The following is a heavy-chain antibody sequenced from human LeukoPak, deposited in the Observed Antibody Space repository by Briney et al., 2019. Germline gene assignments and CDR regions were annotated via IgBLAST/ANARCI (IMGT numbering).Heavy chain of an antibody. CDR2: ISSSGSTI. D-gene: IGHD2-2*01. V-gene: IGHV3-48*03. CDR1: GFTFSSYE. CDR3: ASQPWDIVVVPAAMGGFDP. J-gene: IGHJ5*02. Sequence: GGSLRLSCAASGFTFSSYEMNWVRQAPGKGLERVSYISSSGSTIYYADSVKGRFTISRDKAKNSLYLQMNSLRAEDTAVYYCASQPWDIVVVPAAMGGFDPWGQGTLVTVSS.